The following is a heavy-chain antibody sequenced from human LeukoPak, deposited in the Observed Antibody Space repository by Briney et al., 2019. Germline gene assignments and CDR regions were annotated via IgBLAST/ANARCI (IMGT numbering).Heavy chain of an antibody. V-gene: IGHV3-33*01. D-gene: IGHD2-2*01. CDR1: GFTFSSYG. Sequence: GGSLRLSCAASGFTFSSYGMHWVRQAPGKGLEWVAVIWYDGSNKYYADSVKGRFTISRDNSKNTLYLQMNSLRAEDTAVYYCARDDSVVPAATQDYYYGMDVWGQGTTVTVSS. J-gene: IGHJ6*02. CDR2: IWYDGSNK. CDR3: ARDDSVVPAATQDYYYGMDV.